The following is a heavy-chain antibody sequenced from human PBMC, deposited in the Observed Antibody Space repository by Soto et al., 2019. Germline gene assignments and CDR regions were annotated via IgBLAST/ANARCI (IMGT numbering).Heavy chain of an antibody. CDR1: GYTFTSYG. CDR2: ISAYNGNT. Sequence: ASVKVSCKASGYTFTSYGISWVRQAPGQGLEWIGWISAYNGNTNYAQKLQGRVTMTTDTSTSTAYMELRSLRSDDTAVYYCAINLTPFHGLEADAFDSWGQGTMVTVSS. V-gene: IGHV1-18*01. J-gene: IGHJ3*02. D-gene: IGHD3-9*01. CDR3: AINLTPFHGLEADAFDS.